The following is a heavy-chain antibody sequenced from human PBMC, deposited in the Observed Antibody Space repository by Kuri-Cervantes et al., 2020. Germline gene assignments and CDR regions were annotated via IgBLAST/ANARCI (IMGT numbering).Heavy chain of an antibody. CDR1: GGSISSYY. CDR2: ISYSGST. D-gene: IGHD1-26*01. V-gene: IGHV4-59*12. J-gene: IGHJ4*02. Sequence: SETLSLTCTVSGGSISSYYWSWIRQPPGKGLEWIGFISYSGSTNYNPSLKSRVTMSLDMSKNQFSLKLSSVTAADTAVYYCARGALGGSYFDYWGQGTLVTVSS. CDR3: ARGALGGSYFDY.